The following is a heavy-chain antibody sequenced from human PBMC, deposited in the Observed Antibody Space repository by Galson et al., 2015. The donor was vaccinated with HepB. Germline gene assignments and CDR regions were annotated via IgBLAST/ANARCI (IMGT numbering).Heavy chain of an antibody. CDR1: GGTFSSYA. J-gene: IGHJ5*02. CDR2: IIPIVGTT. D-gene: IGHD3-3*01. Sequence: SVKVSCKASGGTFSSYAITWVRQAPGQGLEWMGGIIPIVGTTNYAQKFQGRVTITADESTSTAYMELSSLRSEDTAVYYCARDPSNYDFLSCYLGWFDPLCQVSLCTVSS. CDR3: ARDPSNYDFLSCYLGWFDP. V-gene: IGHV1-69*13.